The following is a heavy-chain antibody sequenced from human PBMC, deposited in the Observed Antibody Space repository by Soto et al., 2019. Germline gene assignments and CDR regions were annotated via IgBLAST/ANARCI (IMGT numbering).Heavy chain of an antibody. CDR1: GGFLSASY. Sequence: PSETLSLTCAVYGGFLSASYWTWIRQPPGKGLEWIGEINHVGGTNYNPSLKSGVTMSVDTTQNQFSLRLISVTAADTAMYFCVRLRYQLPSSVRWLDPWGQGTPVTVAS. J-gene: IGHJ5*02. CDR2: INHVGGT. V-gene: IGHV4-34*01. D-gene: IGHD3-16*01. CDR3: VRLRYQLPSSVRWLDP.